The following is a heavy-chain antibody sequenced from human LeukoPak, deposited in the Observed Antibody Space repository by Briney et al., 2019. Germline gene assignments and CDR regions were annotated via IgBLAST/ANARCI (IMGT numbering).Heavy chain of an antibody. Sequence: GASVKVSCKASGGTFSSYAISWVRRAPGQGLEWMGRIIPILGIINYAQKFQGRVTITAEKSTSTAYMELSSLRSEDTAVYYCAGPLKSIAARYFDLWGRGTLVTVSS. J-gene: IGHJ2*01. D-gene: IGHD6-6*01. V-gene: IGHV1-69*04. CDR2: IIPILGII. CDR1: GGTFSSYA. CDR3: AGPLKSIAARYFDL.